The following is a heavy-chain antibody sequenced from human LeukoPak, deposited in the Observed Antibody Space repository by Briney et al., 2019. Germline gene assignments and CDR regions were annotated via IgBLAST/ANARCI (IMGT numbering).Heavy chain of an antibody. J-gene: IGHJ4*02. CDR3: AKDGEAYYYDSSGEFDY. CDR2: IKQDGIEK. Sequence: PGGSLRLSCAASGFTFSIYWMSWVRQAPGKGLEWVANIKQDGIEKYYVDSLKGRFTISRDNAKNSLYLQMNSLRAEDTAVYYCAKDGEAYYYDSSGEFDYWGQGTLVTVSS. D-gene: IGHD3-22*01. V-gene: IGHV3-7*01. CDR1: GFTFSIYW.